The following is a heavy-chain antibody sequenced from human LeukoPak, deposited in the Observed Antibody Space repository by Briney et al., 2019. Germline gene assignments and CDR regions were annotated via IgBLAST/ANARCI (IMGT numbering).Heavy chain of an antibody. Sequence: ASVKVSCKASGYTFTSYDINWVRQAPGQGLEWMGWINPNSGGTNYAQKFQGWVTMTRDTSISTAYMELSRLRSDDTAVYYCARGTAVAGTYYYYYGMDVWGKGTTVTVSS. V-gene: IGHV1-2*04. J-gene: IGHJ6*04. CDR3: ARGTAVAGTYYYYYGMDV. D-gene: IGHD6-19*01. CDR2: INPNSGGT. CDR1: GYTFTSYD.